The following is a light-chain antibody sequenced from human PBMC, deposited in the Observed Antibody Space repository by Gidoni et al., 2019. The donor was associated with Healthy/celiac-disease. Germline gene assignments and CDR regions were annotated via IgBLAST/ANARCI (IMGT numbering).Light chain of an antibody. CDR2: GAS. Sequence: EILLTQSPGTLSLSSGERATLTCRASPSVSSRYIAWYQQKHGQVPRHHIYGASSRATGIPDRFSGSGSGTDFTLTISRLEPEDFAVYYCQQYGSSPWTFGQGTKVEIK. J-gene: IGKJ1*01. CDR1: PSVSSRY. CDR3: QQYGSSPWT. V-gene: IGKV3-20*01.